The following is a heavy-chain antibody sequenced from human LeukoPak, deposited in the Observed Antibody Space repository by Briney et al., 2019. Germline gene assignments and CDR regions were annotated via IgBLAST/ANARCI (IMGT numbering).Heavy chain of an antibody. D-gene: IGHD4-17*01. CDR1: GVSISSYY. CDR2: VYTSGIT. CDR3: ASPPLDYGDYSIDY. V-gene: IGHV4-4*07. Sequence: PSETLSLTCTVSGVSISSYYWSWVRQPAGKGLEWIGRVYTSGITNYNPSLKSRVTISVDTSKNQFSLKLSSVTAADTAVYYCASPPLDYGDYSIDYWGHGTLVTVSS. J-gene: IGHJ4*01.